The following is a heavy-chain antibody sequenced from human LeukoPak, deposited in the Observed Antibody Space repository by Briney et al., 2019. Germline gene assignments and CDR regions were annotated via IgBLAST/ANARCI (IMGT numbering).Heavy chain of an antibody. V-gene: IGHV4-39*07. CDR2: IYYSGST. Sequence: SETLSLTCTVSGGSISSSSYYWGWIRQPPGKGLEWIGSIYYSGSTYYNPSLKSRVTISVDTSKNQFSLKLSSVTAADTAVYYCARDLPYEERIRYFDYWGQGTLVTVSS. CDR3: ARDLPYEERIRYFDY. CDR1: GGSISSSSYY. D-gene: IGHD2-15*01. J-gene: IGHJ4*02.